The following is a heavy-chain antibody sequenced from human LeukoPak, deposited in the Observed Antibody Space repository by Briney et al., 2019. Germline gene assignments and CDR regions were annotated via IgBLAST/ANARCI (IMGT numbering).Heavy chain of an antibody. Sequence: PGGSLRLSCAVSGITLSNYGMSWVRQAPGKGLEWVAGISDSGGSTSYADSVKGRFTISRDNPKNTLYLQKNSLRAEDTAVYFCAKRGVVIRVILVGFHKAAYYFDSWGQGALVTVSS. D-gene: IGHD3-22*01. V-gene: IGHV3-23*01. CDR2: ISDSGGST. J-gene: IGHJ4*02. CDR1: GITLSNYG. CDR3: AKRGVVIRVILVGFHKAAYYFDS.